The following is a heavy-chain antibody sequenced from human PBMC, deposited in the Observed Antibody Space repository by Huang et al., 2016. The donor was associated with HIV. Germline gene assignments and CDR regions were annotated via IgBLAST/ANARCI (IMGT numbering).Heavy chain of an antibody. CDR3: ARENEFCGSTNCHHYYYGLDV. V-gene: IGHV4-4*07. CDR1: GGSISTYY. D-gene: IGHD2-2*01. CDR2: FYTSGNT. Sequence: QVQLQESGPGLVKPSETLSLTCTVSGGSISTYYWSWIRQSAGKGLEWIWRFYTSGNTNYNPSLRIRVTMSVDTSKNQFSLRLTSVTAADTAVYYCARENEFCGSTNCHHYYYGLDVWGQGTTVTVSS. J-gene: IGHJ6*02.